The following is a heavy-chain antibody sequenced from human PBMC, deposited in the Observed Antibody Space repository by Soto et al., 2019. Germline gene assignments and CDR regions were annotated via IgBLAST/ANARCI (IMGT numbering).Heavy chain of an antibody. CDR3: ARGGIVVVPPAIRWLGRGYFDY. J-gene: IGHJ4*02. D-gene: IGHD2-2*01. CDR1: GGTFSSYA. CDR2: IIPIFGTA. V-gene: IGHV1-69*01. Sequence: QVQLVQSGAEVKKPGSSVKVSCKASGGTFSSYAISWVRQAPGQGLEWMGGIIPIFGTANYAQKFQGRVTITADESTSTAYMELSSLRSEDTAVYHCARGGIVVVPPAIRWLGRGYFDYWGQGTLVTVSS.